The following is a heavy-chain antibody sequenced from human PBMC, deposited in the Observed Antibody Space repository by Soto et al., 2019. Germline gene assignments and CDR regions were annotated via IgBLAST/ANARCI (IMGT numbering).Heavy chain of an antibody. CDR3: TKSLSSTSWYGGGDH. CDR1: GGTFSSYA. V-gene: IGHV1-69*01. J-gene: IGHJ4*02. CDR2: IIPIFGTA. Sequence: QVQLVQSGAEVKKPGSSVKVSCKASGGTFSSYAISWVRQAPGQGLEWMGGIIPIFGTANYAQKFQGRVTITADESTSTAYMELSSLRSEDTAVYYCTKSLSSTSWYGGGDHWGQGTLVTVSS. D-gene: IGHD6-13*01.